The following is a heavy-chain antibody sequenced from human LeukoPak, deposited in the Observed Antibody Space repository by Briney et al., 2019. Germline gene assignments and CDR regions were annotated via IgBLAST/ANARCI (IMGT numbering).Heavy chain of an antibody. Sequence: PGGSLRLSCAASGFTFSDYYMSSSSSYTNYEDSVKGRFTISRDNAKNSLYLQMNSLRAEDTAVYYCARLARRVYSDPTVSYFDYWGQGTLVTVSS. J-gene: IGHJ4*02. D-gene: IGHD4-17*01. V-gene: IGHV3-11*06. CDR3: ARLARRVYSDPTVSYFDY. CDR2: SSSSYT. CDR1: GFTFSDYY.